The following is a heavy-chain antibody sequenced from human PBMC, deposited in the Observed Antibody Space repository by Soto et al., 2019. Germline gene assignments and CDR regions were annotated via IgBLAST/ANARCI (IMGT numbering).Heavy chain of an antibody. J-gene: IGHJ4*02. V-gene: IGHV1-2*02. Sequence: QLVQSGAEVKKPGASVRVSCKTSGPTFIAYYIHWVRQAPGQGLEWMGWIDPKSGGTTYEQKCLGRVTMTRDTSINTAYVDLNRLTSDDTAVYYCARVSVDVPEWGQGTLITVSS. D-gene: IGHD5-12*01. CDR2: IDPKSGGT. CDR1: GPTFIAYY. CDR3: ARVSVDVPE.